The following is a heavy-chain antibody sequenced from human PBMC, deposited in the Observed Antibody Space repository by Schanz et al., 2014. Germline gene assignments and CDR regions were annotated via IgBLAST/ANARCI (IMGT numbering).Heavy chain of an antibody. Sequence: QGQLVQSGPEVKEPGASVKVSCTASGYTFTSYDINWVRQAPGQGLEWLGWMNPNSGNPGFAQKFRGRVTMTRNTSMSTAYIELHILTSEDTAVYYCARGYGDSPTDFWGQGTLVTVSS. J-gene: IGHJ4*02. V-gene: IGHV1-8*01. CDR3: ARGYGDSPTDF. D-gene: IGHD4-17*01. CDR2: MNPNSGNP. CDR1: GYTFTSYD.